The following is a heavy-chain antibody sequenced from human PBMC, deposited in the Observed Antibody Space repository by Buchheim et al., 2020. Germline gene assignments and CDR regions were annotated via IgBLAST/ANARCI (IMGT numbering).Heavy chain of an antibody. CDR3: ARDTGSSWYKFNWLDP. Sequence: EVQLLESGGGLVQPGGSLRLFCAVSGLTFSSYFMSWVRQAPGKGLEWVSAISGTGGSTYYADSVKGRFTTSRDNYKNTLFLQMDNLRAEDTAVYYCARDTGSSWYKFNWLDPWGQGTL. J-gene: IGHJ5*02. D-gene: IGHD6-13*01. CDR2: ISGTGGST. CDR1: GLTFSSYF. V-gene: IGHV3-23*01.